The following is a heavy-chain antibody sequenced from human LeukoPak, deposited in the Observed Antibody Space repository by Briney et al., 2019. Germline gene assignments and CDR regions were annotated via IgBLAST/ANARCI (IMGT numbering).Heavy chain of an antibody. D-gene: IGHD3-10*01. J-gene: IGHJ3*02. CDR2: IYYSGSS. Sequence: PSETLSLTCTVSGGSISSSSYYWGWIRQPPGKGREGIGSIYYSGSSYYNPSLKSRVTIAVDKSKNPFSLKLPFVPAADTAMYYCARDWITLIRGIIKGHAFDIWGRGTLVTVSS. CDR1: GGSISSSSYY. CDR3: ARDWITLIRGIIKGHAFDI. V-gene: IGHV4-39*07.